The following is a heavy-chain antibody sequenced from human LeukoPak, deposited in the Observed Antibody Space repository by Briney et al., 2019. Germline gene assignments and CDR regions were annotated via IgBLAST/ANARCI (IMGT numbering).Heavy chain of an antibody. CDR1: GFTFGDYA. CDR3: TRTPSAAAPFDY. D-gene: IGHD2-2*01. CDR2: IRSKAYGGTP. J-gene: IGHJ4*02. Sequence: GRSLRLSCTGSGFTFGDYAMSWVRQAPGKGLEWVAFIRSKAYGGTPEYAASVKGGFTISKDDSKNIAYVQMNSPRTEDTAVYYCTRTPSAAAPFDYWGQGSLVTVSS. V-gene: IGHV3-49*04.